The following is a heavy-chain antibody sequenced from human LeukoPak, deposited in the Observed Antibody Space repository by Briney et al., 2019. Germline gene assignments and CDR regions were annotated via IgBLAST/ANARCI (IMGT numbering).Heavy chain of an antibody. D-gene: IGHD2-15*01. Sequence: GGSLRLSCAASGFTFSSYSMNWVRQAPGKGLEWVSSISSSSSYIYYADSVKGRFTISRDNAKNSLYLQMNSLRADDTAVYYCARGYCTGGSCSKYDYWGQGTLVTVSS. CDR2: ISSSSSYI. CDR3: ARGYCTGGSCSKYDY. J-gene: IGHJ4*02. CDR1: GFTFSSYS. V-gene: IGHV3-21*01.